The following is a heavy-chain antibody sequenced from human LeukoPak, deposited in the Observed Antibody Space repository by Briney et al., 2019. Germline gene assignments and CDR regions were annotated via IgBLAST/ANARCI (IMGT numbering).Heavy chain of an antibody. CDR2: ISSSSSYI. D-gene: IGHD5-18*01. CDR3: ARLPVDTAMVLH. Sequence: GGSLRLSCAASGFTFSSYSMNWVRQAPGKGLEWVLSISSSSSYIYYADSVKGRFTISRDNAKTSLYLQMNSLRAEDTAVYYCARLPVDTAMVLHWGQGTLVTVSS. J-gene: IGHJ4*02. V-gene: IGHV3-21*01. CDR1: GFTFSSYS.